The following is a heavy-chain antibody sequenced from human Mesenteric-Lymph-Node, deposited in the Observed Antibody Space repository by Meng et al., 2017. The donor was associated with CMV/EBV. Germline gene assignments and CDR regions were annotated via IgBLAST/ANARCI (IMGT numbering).Heavy chain of an antibody. CDR1: GFSFSDYE. V-gene: IGHV3-7*01. CDR2: IKQDGSEK. J-gene: IGHJ6*02. CDR3: ARDRTIGGYSLYYYYYYGMDV. D-gene: IGHD5-12*01. Sequence: GGSLRLSCAASGFSFSDYEMNWVRQTPGKELEWVANIKQDGSEKYYVDSVKGRFTISRDNAKNSLYLQMNSLRAEDTAVYYCARDRTIGGYSLYYYYYYGMDVWGQGTTVTVSS.